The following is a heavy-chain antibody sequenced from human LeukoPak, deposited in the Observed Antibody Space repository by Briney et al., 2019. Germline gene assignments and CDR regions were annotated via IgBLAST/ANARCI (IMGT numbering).Heavy chain of an antibody. CDR3: ARDLHYGGTPNFDY. CDR1: GGTFSSYA. CDR2: IIPIFGTA. Sequence: SVKVSCKASGGTFSSYAISWVRQAPGQGLEWMGGIIPIFGTANYAQKFQGRVTITADESTSTAYMELSSLRSEDTAVYYCARDLHYGGTPNFDYWGQGTLVTVSS. D-gene: IGHD4-23*01. J-gene: IGHJ4*02. V-gene: IGHV1-69*13.